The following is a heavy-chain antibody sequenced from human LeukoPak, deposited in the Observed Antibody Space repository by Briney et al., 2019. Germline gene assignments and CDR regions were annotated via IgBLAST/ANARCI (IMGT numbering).Heavy chain of an antibody. J-gene: IGHJ4*02. Sequence: PGGSLRLSCAASGFTFKLYWMHWVRQAPGKGPVWVSRINDDGSTTTYADSVKGRFTISRDDAKNMLFLQMNSLRAEDTAVYYCAKDSGGCSSTSCLFDYWGQGTLVTVSS. CDR2: INDDGSTT. D-gene: IGHD2-2*01. V-gene: IGHV3-74*01. CDR1: GFTFKLYW. CDR3: AKDSGGCSSTSCLFDY.